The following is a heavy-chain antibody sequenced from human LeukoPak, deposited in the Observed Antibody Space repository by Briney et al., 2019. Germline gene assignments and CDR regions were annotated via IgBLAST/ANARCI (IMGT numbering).Heavy chain of an antibody. CDR2: IIPIFGTA. CDR3: ARELRLGELSLSFNY. D-gene: IGHD3-16*02. Sequence: GASVKVSCQASGYTFTGFYIHWVRQAPGQGLEWMGGIIPIFGTANYAQKFQGRVTITADESTSTAYMELSSLRSEDTAVYYCARELRLGELSLSFNYWGQGTLVTVSS. CDR1: GYTFTGFY. V-gene: IGHV1-69*13. J-gene: IGHJ4*02.